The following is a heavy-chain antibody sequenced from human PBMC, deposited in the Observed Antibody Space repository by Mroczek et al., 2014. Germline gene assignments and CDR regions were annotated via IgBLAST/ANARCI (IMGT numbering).Heavy chain of an antibody. J-gene: IGHJ5*02. CDR2: IYYSGST. Sequence: VQLLESGPGLVKPSQTLSLTCTVSGGSISSGGYYWSWIRQHPGKGLEWIGYIYYSGSTYYNPSLKSRVTISVDTSKNQFSLKLSSVTAADTAVYYCARHTESYYYDSSGYPNNWFDPWGQGTLVTVSS. D-gene: IGHD3-22*01. CDR3: ARHTESYYYDSSGYPNNWFDP. CDR1: GGSISSGGYY. V-gene: IGHV4-31*03.